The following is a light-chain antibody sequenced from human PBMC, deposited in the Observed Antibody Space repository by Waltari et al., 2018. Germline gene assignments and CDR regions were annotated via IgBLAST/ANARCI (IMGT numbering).Light chain of an antibody. V-gene: IGKV4-1*01. Sequence: DIVMTQSPDSLAVSLGERATSNCKSSQSVLYSSNNLNYLAWYQQKPGQPPKLLIYWASTRESGVPDRFSGSGSGTDFTLTISSLQAEDFATYYCQQSYSTASFGGGTKVEIK. CDR1: QSVLYSSNNLNY. CDR3: QQSYSTAS. CDR2: WAS. J-gene: IGKJ4*01.